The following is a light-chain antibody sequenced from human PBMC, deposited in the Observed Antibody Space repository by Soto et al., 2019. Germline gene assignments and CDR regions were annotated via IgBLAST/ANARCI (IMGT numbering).Light chain of an antibody. CDR2: EVT. J-gene: IGLJ2*01. CDR3: CSYRSVNTVV. Sequence: QSALTQPASVSGSPGQSIPITCTGTSSDVGFFNYVSWYQQHPGKAPKLMIYEVTNRPSGVSIRFSGSKSGNTASLTISGLQAEDEADYYCCSYRSVNTVVFGRGTKVTVL. CDR1: SSDVGFFNY. V-gene: IGLV2-14*01.